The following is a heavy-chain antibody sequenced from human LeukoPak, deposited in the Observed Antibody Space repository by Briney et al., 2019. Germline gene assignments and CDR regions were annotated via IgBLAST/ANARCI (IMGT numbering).Heavy chain of an antibody. V-gene: IGHV4-39*01. J-gene: IGHJ5*02. CDR2: ISYTGST. Sequence: SETLSLTCAVPGGSISSSNWWSWIRQPPGKGLEWVGTISYTGSTHYNPSLKSRVIISVDASKTQPSLKLSSVTAADTAVYYCARHSVRKGAWFDPWGQGTLVTVSS. D-gene: IGHD3-10*02. CDR1: GGSISSSNW. CDR3: ARHSVRKGAWFDP.